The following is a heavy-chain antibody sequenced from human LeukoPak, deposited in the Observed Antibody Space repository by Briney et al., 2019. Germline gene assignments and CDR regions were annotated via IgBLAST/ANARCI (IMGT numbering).Heavy chain of an antibody. Sequence: PSETLSLTCTVSGGSISNDNHYWGWIRQPPGKGLEWIGSIYYSGITYHNPSLKSRVTISVDTSKNQFSLKLSSVTAADTAVYYCARQGSGNYLSPVNYWGQGTLVTVSS. CDR1: GGSISNDNHY. D-gene: IGHD1-26*01. J-gene: IGHJ4*02. CDR2: IYYSGIT. V-gene: IGHV4-39*01. CDR3: ARQGSGNYLSPVNY.